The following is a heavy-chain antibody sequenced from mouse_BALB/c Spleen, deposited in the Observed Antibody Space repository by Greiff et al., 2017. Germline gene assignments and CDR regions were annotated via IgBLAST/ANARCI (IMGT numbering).Heavy chain of an antibody. CDR1: GDSITSGY. J-gene: IGHJ1*01. D-gene: IGHD2-4*01. V-gene: IGHV3-8*02. CDR3: ARYDYDTDWYFDV. Sequence: EVKLMESGPSLVKPSQTLSLTCSVTGDSITSGYWNWIRKFPGNKLEYMGYISYSGSTYYNPSLKSRISITRDTSKNQYYLQLNSVTTEDTATYYCARYDYDTDWYFDVWGAGTTVTVSS. CDR2: ISYSGST.